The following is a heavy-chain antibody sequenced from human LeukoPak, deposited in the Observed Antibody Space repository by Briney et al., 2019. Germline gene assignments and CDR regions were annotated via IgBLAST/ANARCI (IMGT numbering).Heavy chain of an antibody. CDR3: TRSTSYSFDS. V-gene: IGHV3-9*01. Sequence: GRSLRLSCAASGFTFDEYAMHWVRQAPGKGLEWVSGISYSSATIGYVDSVKGRFIISRDNAKNSLDLQINNLRDDDTAVYYCTRSTSYSFDSWGQGTLVTVSS. CDR1: GFTFDEYA. CDR2: ISYSSATI. J-gene: IGHJ4*02.